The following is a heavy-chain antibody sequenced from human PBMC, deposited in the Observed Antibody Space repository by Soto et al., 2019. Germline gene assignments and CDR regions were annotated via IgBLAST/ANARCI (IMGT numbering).Heavy chain of an antibody. V-gene: IGHV3-30-3*01. Sequence: QVQLVESGGGVVQPGRSLRLSCAASGFTFSSYAMHWVRQAPGKGLEWVAVISYDGSNKYYADSVKGRFTISRDNSKNTLYLQMYSLRAGDAAVYYCARDYYRFNSGYGFSMDVWGQGTTVTVSS. J-gene: IGHJ6*02. D-gene: IGHD5-12*01. CDR3: ARDYYRFNSGYGFSMDV. CDR1: GFTFSSYA. CDR2: ISYDGSNK.